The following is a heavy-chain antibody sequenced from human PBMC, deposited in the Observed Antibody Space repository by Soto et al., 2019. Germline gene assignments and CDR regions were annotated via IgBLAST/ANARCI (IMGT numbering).Heavy chain of an antibody. D-gene: IGHD3-22*01. CDR3: ARKDKSGYSNWFDP. CDR1: GYRFTSYW. CDR2: IFPSDSDT. V-gene: IGHV5-51*01. Sequence: GESLKISCRTSGYRFTSYWIAWERQMPGKGLEWMGIIFPSDSDTRYSPSFQGQVTISAARSTSTVFLQWASMKASATAVYFCARKDKSGYSNWFDPWGQGTLVTVSS. J-gene: IGHJ5*02.